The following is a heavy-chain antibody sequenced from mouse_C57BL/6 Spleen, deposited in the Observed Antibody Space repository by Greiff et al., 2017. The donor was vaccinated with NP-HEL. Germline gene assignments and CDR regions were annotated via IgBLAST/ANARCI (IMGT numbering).Heavy chain of an antibody. CDR2: ISGGGGNT. Sequence: EVKLVESGGGLVKPGGSLKLSCAASGFTFSSYTMSWVRQTPEKRLEWVATISGGGGNTYYPDSVKGRFTISRDNAKNTLYLQMSSLRSEDTALYYCARHRDYYGSSYRYFDVWGTGTTVTVSS. D-gene: IGHD1-1*01. CDR3: ARHRDYYGSSYRYFDV. V-gene: IGHV5-9*01. J-gene: IGHJ1*03. CDR1: GFTFSSYT.